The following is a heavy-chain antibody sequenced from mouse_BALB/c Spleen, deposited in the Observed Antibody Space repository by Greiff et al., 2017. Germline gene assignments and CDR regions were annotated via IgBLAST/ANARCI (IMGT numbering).Heavy chain of an antibody. CDR1: GYAFTNYL. Sequence: QVQLQQSGAELVRPGTSVKVSCKASGYAFTNYLIEWVKQRPGQGLEWIGEINPSNGGTNFNEKFKSKATLTVDKSSSTAYMQLSSLTSEDSAVYYCTNVDYWGQGTTLTVSS. V-gene: IGHV1-54*01. J-gene: IGHJ2*01. CDR2: INPSNGGT. CDR3: TNVDY.